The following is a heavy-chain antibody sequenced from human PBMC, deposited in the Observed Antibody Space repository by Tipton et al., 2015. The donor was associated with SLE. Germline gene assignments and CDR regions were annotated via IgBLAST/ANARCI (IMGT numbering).Heavy chain of an antibody. D-gene: IGHD4-17*01. J-gene: IGHJ4*02. Sequence: TLSLTCTVSGGSISSSSYYWSWIRQPPGKGLEWIEEINHSGSTNYNPSLKSRVTISVDTSKNQFSLKLSSVTAADTAVYYCARGLGCYGDCVDYWGQGTLVTVSS. V-gene: IGHV4-39*07. CDR1: GGSISSSSYY. CDR2: INHSGST. CDR3: ARGLGCYGDCVDY.